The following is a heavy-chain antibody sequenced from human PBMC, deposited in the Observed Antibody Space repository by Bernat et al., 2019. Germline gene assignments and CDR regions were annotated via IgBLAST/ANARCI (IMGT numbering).Heavy chain of an antibody. J-gene: IGHJ4*02. CDR1: GFTFSSYG. CDR2: IWYDGSNK. CDR3: ARDFNYYDSSGYPDY. Sequence: QVQLVESGGGVVQPGRSLRLSCAASGFTFSSYGMHWVRQAPGKGLEWVAVIWYDGSNKYYADSVKGRFTISRDNSKNTLYLQMNSLRAEDTAVYYCARDFNYYDSSGYPDYWGQGTLVTVSS. D-gene: IGHD3-22*01. V-gene: IGHV3-33*01.